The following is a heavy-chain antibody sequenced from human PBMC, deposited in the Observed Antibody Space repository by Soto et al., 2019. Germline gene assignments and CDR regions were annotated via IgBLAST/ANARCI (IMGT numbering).Heavy chain of an antibody. CDR1: GGYISSGGYY. CDR2: IYYSGST. V-gene: IGHV4-31*03. J-gene: IGHJ4*02. Sequence: QVQLQESGPGLVKPSQTLSLTCTVSGGYISSGGYYWSWIRQHPGKGLEWIGYIYYSGSTYYNPSPKSRVTISVDTSKNQFSPKQSSVTAADTAVYYCATEGDSVRQPKSIWGQGTLVTVSS. CDR3: ATEGDSVRQPKSI. D-gene: IGHD2-21*02.